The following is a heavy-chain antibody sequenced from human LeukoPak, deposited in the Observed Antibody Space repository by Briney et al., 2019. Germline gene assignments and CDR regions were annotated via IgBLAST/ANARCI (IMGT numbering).Heavy chain of an antibody. CDR2: IIPIFGTA. Sequence: GASVNVSCKASGGTFSSYAISWVRQAPGQGLEWMGGIIPIFGTANYAQKFQGRVTITADESTSTAYMELSSLRSGDTAVYYCARWREWELDYWGQGTLVTVSS. V-gene: IGHV1-69*13. J-gene: IGHJ4*02. D-gene: IGHD1-26*01. CDR1: GGTFSSYA. CDR3: ARWREWELDY.